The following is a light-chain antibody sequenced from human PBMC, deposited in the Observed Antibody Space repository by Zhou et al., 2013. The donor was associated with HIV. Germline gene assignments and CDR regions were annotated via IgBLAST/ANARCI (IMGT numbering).Light chain of an antibody. Sequence: QSPGTLSLSPGERATLSCRASHTVTSNYLAWYQHKPGQGPKVLIFGASTRANGIPGRFSGSGSGTEFTLTISRLEPEDFAVYYCQHYGVSPYTFGPGTKLEI. V-gene: IGKV3-20*01. CDR2: GAS. J-gene: IGKJ2*01. CDR1: HTVTSNY. CDR3: QHYGVSPYT.